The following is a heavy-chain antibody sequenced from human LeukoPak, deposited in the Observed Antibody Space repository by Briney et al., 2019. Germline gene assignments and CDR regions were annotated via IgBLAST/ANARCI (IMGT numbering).Heavy chain of an antibody. V-gene: IGHV4-59*01. Sequence: PSETLSLTCTVSGGSISSYYWSWIRQPPGKGLEWIGYIYYSGSTNYNSSLKSRVTISVDTSKNQFSLKLSSVTAADTAVYYCARECRASSCSNLWGQGTLVTVSS. J-gene: IGHJ4*02. CDR3: ARECRASSCSNL. CDR1: GGSISSYY. CDR2: IYYSGST. D-gene: IGHD2-15*01.